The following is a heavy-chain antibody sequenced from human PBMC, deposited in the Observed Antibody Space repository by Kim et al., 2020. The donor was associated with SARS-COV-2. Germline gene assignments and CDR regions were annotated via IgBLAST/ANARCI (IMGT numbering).Heavy chain of an antibody. V-gene: IGHV3-21*01. CDR3: ARVPTALSEYYYDSSGYYYPLYYFDY. D-gene: IGHD3-22*01. CDR2: ISSSSSYI. J-gene: IGHJ4*02. CDR1: GFTFSSYS. Sequence: GGSLRLSCAASGFTFSSYSMNWVRQAPGKGLEWVSSISSSSSYIYYADSVKGRFTISRDNAKNSLYLQMNSLRAEDTAVYYCARVPTALSEYYYDSSGYYYPLYYFDYWGQGTLVTVSS.